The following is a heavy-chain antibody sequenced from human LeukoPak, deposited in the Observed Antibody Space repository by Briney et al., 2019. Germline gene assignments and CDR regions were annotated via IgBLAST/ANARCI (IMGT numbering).Heavy chain of an antibody. CDR3: TTEVVVPAAIGDYYYYMDV. J-gene: IGHJ6*03. D-gene: IGHD2-2*02. V-gene: IGHV3-15*01. CDR1: GFTFSSYA. Sequence: GGSLRLSCAASGFTFSSYAMSWVRQAPGKGLEWVGRIKSKTDGGTTDYAAPVKGRFTISRDDSKNTLYLQMNSLKTEDTAVYYCTTEVVVPAAIGDYYYYMDVWGKGTTVTVSS. CDR2: IKSKTDGGTT.